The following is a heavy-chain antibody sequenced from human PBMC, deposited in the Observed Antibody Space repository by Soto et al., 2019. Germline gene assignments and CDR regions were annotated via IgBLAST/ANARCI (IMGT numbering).Heavy chain of an antibody. D-gene: IGHD2-15*01. CDR3: AREGGCSGGSCYSRPLDY. CDR2: ISAYNGNT. Sequence: ASVKVSCKASGYTFTSYGISWVRQAPGQGLEWMGWISAYNGNTNYAQKLQGRVTMTTDTSTSTAYMELRSLRSDDTAVYYCAREGGCSGGSCYSRPLDYWGQGTLVTVPQ. CDR1: GYTFTSYG. V-gene: IGHV1-18*01. J-gene: IGHJ4*02.